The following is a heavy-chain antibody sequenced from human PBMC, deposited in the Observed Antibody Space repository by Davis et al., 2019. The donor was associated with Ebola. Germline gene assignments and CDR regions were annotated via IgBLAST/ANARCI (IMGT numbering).Heavy chain of an antibody. Sequence: HTGGSLRLSCAASGFTFSSYWMHWVRQAPGKGLVWVSRINSDGSSTSYADSVKGRFTISRDNAKNSLYLQMNSLRAEDTAVYYCASLLYGDYLGNYYGMDVWGQGTTVTVSS. J-gene: IGHJ6*02. CDR1: GFTFSSYW. D-gene: IGHD4-17*01. CDR2: INSDGSST. V-gene: IGHV3-74*01. CDR3: ASLLYGDYLGNYYGMDV.